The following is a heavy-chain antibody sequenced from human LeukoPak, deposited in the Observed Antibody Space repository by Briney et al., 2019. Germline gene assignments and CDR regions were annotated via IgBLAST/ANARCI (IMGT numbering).Heavy chain of an antibody. CDR3: ASFDILTGYYPKN. D-gene: IGHD3-9*01. CDR1: GYTLTSYG. V-gene: IGHV1-18*01. CDR2: ISAYNGNT. J-gene: IGHJ4*02. Sequence: ASVKVSCKASGYTLTSYGISWVRQAPGQGLEWMGWISAYNGNTNYAQKLQGRVTMTTDTSTSTAYMELRSLRSDDTAVYYCASFDILTGYYPKNWGQGTLVTVSS.